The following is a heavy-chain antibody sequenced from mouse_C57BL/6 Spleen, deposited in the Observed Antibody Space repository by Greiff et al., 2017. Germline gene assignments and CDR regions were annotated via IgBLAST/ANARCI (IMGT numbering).Heavy chain of an antibody. V-gene: IGHV1-55*01. CDR2: ISPGSGSP. CDR3: ATKVEGHGYFDV. D-gene: IGHD1-1*01. CDR1: GYTFTSYW. Sequence: QVQLQQPGAELVKPGASVKMSCKASGYTFTSYWITWVKQRPGQGLEWIGDISPGSGSPNYNEKFKSKATLTVDTSSSTAYMLHSSLTSDDSAVYYCATKVEGHGYFDVWGTGTTVTVSS. J-gene: IGHJ1*03.